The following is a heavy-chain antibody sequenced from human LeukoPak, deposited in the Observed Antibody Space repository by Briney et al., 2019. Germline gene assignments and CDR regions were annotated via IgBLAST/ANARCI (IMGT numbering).Heavy chain of an antibody. J-gene: IGHJ4*02. CDR1: GLTVSSNY. CDR3: ARDFSDRTFDY. V-gene: IGHV3-66*01. Sequence: GGSLRLSCAASGLTVSSNYMTWVRQAPAKGPEWVSVIFPDRTTYYADSVKGRFTISRDNSKNTLYLQMNSLRAEDTAVYYCARDFSDRTFDYWGQGTLVTVSS. D-gene: IGHD3-22*01. CDR2: IFPDRTT.